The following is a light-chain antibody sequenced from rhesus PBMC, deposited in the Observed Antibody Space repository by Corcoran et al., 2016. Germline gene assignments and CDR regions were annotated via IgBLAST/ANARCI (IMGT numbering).Light chain of an antibody. CDR3: QQRNSYPLT. J-gene: IGKJ4*01. Sequence: DIQLTPSPSSLSASVGDRVTITCRASQGISSYLARYQQKSGKAPKLLNYYASNLQSGVPSRFSGSGSGTEFTLTISSLQPEDFATYYCQQRNSYPLTFGGGTKVEIK. CDR1: QGISSY. V-gene: IGKV1-38*01. CDR2: YAS.